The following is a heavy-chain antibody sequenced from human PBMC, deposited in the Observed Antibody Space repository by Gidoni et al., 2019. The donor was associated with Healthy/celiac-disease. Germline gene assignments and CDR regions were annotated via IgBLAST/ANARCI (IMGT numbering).Heavy chain of an antibody. CDR2: IHSSGST. CDR3: ARDLVVVTAIAYFDY. J-gene: IGHJ4*02. V-gene: IGHV4-39*07. CDR1: GGSISSSSYY. D-gene: IGHD2-21*02. Sequence: QLQLQESGSGLVKPSETLSLTCAVSGGSISSSSYYWGRIRQPPGKGLEWIGSIHSSGSTYYNPSLKSRVTISVDTSKNQFSLKLSSVTAADTAVYYCARDLVVVTAIAYFDYWGQGTLVTVSS.